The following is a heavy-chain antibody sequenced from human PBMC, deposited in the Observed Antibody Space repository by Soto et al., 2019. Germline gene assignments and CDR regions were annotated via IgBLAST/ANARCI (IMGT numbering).Heavy chain of an antibody. Sequence: QVQLVQSGAEVKKPGASVKLSCQASGYTFTSYFIHWVRQAPEQGLEWMGIINPSGGRTTYAQKFQGRITLTRDTSRTTVHMELSRLTSEDTAVFYCVREVPFENWHWGGFDPWGQGALVTVSS. CDR3: VREVPFENWHWGGFDP. CDR1: GYTFTSYF. V-gene: IGHV1-46*03. D-gene: IGHD1-7*01. CDR2: INPSGGRT. J-gene: IGHJ5*02.